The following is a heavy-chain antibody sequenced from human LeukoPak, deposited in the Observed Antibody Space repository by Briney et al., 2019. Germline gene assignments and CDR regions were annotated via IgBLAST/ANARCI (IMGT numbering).Heavy chain of an antibody. CDR2: IIPLFGIA. V-gene: IGHV1-69*10. Sequence: AASVKVSCKASGGTFSRYAFSWVRQAPGQGLGWMGGIIPLFGIANYAQKFQGRVTITADKSTSTAYMELSSLRSEDTAVYYCARGTPENYYYYYMDVWGKGTTVTVSS. CDR3: ARGTPENYYYYYMDV. J-gene: IGHJ6*03. CDR1: GGTFSRYA.